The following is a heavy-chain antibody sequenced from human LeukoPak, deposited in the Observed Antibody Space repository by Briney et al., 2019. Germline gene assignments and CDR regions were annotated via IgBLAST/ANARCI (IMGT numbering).Heavy chain of an antibody. V-gene: IGHV3-21*01. CDR3: ARSHGEWSDDP. CDR2: ISDSGSYM. CDR1: GFTFSSYS. J-gene: IGHJ5*02. D-gene: IGHD2-8*01. Sequence: GGSLRLSCAASGFTFSSYSMTWVRRAPGKGLEWVSCISDSGSYMYYVDSVKGRFTISRDNAKNTLYLQMNSLRADDTAMYFCARSHGEWSDDPWGQGTLVTVSS.